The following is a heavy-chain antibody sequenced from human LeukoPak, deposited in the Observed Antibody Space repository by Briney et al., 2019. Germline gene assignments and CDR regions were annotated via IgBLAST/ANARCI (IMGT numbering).Heavy chain of an antibody. CDR3: ARGGTYRYGSSDY. Sequence: GESLKISCKGSGYSFTNYWIGWVRQMPGKGLEWMGIIHPGDSGTGYSPSFQGQVTMSVDESITTAYLQWSSLRASDSAIYYCARGGTYRYGSSDYWGQGTLVTVSS. CDR1: GYSFTNYW. V-gene: IGHV5-51*01. J-gene: IGHJ4*02. CDR2: IHPGDSGT. D-gene: IGHD5-18*01.